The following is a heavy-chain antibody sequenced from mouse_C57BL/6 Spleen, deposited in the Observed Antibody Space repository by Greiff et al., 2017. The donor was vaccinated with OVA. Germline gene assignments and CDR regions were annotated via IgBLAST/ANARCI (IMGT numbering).Heavy chain of an antibody. CDR3: ARERLRREGFDV. CDR2: ISYSGST. J-gene: IGHJ1*03. CDR1: GYSITSGYD. V-gene: IGHV3-1*01. D-gene: IGHD3-2*02. Sequence: EVQGVESGPGMVKPSQSLSLTCTVTGYSITSGYDWHWIRHFPGNKMEWMGYISYSGSTNYNPSLKSRISITHDTSKNHFFLKLNSVTTEDTATYYCARERLRREGFDVWGTGTTVTVSS.